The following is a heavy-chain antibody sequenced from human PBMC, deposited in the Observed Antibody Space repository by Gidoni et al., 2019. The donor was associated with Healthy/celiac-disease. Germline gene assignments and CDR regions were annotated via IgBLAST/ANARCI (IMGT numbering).Heavy chain of an antibody. J-gene: IGHJ3*02. Sequence: EVQLVESGGGLVKPGGSRRLSCAASGFTFSSYSMNWGRQAPGKGLEWGSSISSSSSYIYYADSVKGRFTISRDNAKNSLYLQMNSLRAEDTAVYYCARAVDWGAGAFDIWGQGTMVTVSS. V-gene: IGHV3-21*01. CDR2: ISSSSSYI. D-gene: IGHD3-9*01. CDR3: ARAVDWGAGAFDI. CDR1: GFTFSSYS.